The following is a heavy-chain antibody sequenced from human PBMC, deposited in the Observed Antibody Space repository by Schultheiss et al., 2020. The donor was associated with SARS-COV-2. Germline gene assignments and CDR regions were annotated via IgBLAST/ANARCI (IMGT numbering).Heavy chain of an antibody. V-gene: IGHV3-33*01. D-gene: IGHD2-21*01. CDR3: AREGEFHYGMDV. CDR2: IWYDGSNK. Sequence: GGSLRLSCAASGFTFSSYGMHWVRQAPGKGLEWVAVIWYDGSNKYYADSVKGRFTISRDNSKNTLYLQMNSLRAEDTAVYYCAREGEFHYGMDVWGQGTTVTVSS. J-gene: IGHJ6*02. CDR1: GFTFSSYG.